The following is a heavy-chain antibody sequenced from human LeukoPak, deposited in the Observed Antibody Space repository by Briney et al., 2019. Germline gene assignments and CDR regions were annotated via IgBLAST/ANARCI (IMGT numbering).Heavy chain of an antibody. CDR2: ISAYNGNT. J-gene: IGHJ3*02. CDR1: GYTFTSYG. V-gene: IGHV1-18*01. Sequence: ASVKVSRKASGYTFTSYGISWVRQAPGQGLEWMGWISAYNGNTNYAQKLQGRVTMTTDTSTSTAYMELRSLRSDDTAVYYCATVGCYYDSSGWGAFDIRGQGTMVTVSS. CDR3: ATVGCYYDSSGWGAFDI. D-gene: IGHD3-22*01.